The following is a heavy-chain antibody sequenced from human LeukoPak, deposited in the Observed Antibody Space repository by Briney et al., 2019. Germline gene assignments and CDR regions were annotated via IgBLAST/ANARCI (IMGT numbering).Heavy chain of an antibody. D-gene: IGHD3-10*01. V-gene: IGHV3-9*01. CDR3: AKVYYGSGSYGYFDY. CDR2: ISWNSGSI. J-gene: IGHJ4*02. CDR1: GFTFDDYA. Sequence: GGSLRLSCAASGFTFDDYAMHWVRQAPGKGLEWVSGISWNSGSIGYADSVKGRFTISRDNAKNSLYLQMNSLRAEDTALYYCAKVYYGSGSYGYFDYWGQGTLVTVSS.